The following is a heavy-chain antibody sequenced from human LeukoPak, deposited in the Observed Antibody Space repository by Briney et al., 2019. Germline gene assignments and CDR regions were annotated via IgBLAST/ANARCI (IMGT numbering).Heavy chain of an antibody. CDR3: TKGGKTAFDD. Sequence: GGSLRLSCSASGFTFSNFWLHWVRQAPGKGLEWVSRISGDGSMSNYADSVKGRFTISRDNAKNTLYLQMYSLRDDDTAVYFCTKGGKTAFDDWGRGPWSPSPQ. V-gene: IGHV3-74*01. CDR1: GFTFSNFW. J-gene: IGHJ4*02. D-gene: IGHD3-10*01. CDR2: ISGDGSMS.